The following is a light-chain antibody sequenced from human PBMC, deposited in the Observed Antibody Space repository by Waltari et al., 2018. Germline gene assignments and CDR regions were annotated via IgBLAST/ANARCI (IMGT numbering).Light chain of an antibody. CDR1: SSDVGGYNY. CDR3: SSYTSSSTHYV. J-gene: IGLJ1*01. Sequence: QSALTQPASVSGSPGQSITISCTGTSSDVGGYNYVSWYQQHPGKAPKLMIYEVSKRPSGVSNRFSGAKSGNTASLTISGLQAEDEAHYYCSSYTSSSTHYVFGTGTKVTVL. V-gene: IGLV2-14*01. CDR2: EVS.